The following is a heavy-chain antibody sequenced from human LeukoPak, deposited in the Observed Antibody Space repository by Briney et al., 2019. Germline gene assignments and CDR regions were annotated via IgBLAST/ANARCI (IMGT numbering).Heavy chain of an antibody. V-gene: IGHV5-51*01. CDR3: ARMREMDYYDSSGPFKY. Sequence: GESLKISCKASGYSFTTHWIGWVRQMPGKGLEWMGIIYPGDSDTRYSPSFQGQVTISADKSISTAYLQWSSLKASDTAMYYCARMREMDYYDSSGPFKYWGQGTLVTVSS. CDR2: IYPGDSDT. CDR1: GYSFTTHW. J-gene: IGHJ4*02. D-gene: IGHD3-22*01.